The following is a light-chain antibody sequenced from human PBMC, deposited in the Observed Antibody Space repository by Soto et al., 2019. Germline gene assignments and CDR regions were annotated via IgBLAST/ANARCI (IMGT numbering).Light chain of an antibody. J-gene: IGKJ5*01. Sequence: DIAMTQPPLSLSVTPGEPASISCTSSQSLLYSNGRTDLYWYLQNPGQPPQLLIYEVSNRFPGVPDRFSGSGSGTDFTLKISRVEAEDVGVYYCMQSVLFPTAFDQGTRLDIQ. V-gene: IGKV2D-29*01. CDR3: MQSVLFPTA. CDR1: QSLLYSNGRTD. CDR2: EVS.